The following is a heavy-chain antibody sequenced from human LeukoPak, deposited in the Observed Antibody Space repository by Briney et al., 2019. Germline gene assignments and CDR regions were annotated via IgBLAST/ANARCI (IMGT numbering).Heavy chain of an antibody. D-gene: IGHD6-6*01. J-gene: IGHJ5*02. CDR3: AKAIAARPGNWFDP. CDR2: IIPIFGIA. Sequence: GASVKVSCKASGGTFSSYAISWVRQAPGQGLEWMGRIIPIFGIANYAQEFQGRVTITADKSTSTAYMELSSLRSEDTAVYYCAKAIAARPGNWFDPWGRGTLVTVSS. V-gene: IGHV1-69*04. CDR1: GGTFSSYA.